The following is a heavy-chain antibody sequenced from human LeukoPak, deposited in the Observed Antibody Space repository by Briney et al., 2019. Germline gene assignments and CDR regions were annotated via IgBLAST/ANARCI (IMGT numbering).Heavy chain of an antibody. CDR2: IYYSGST. D-gene: IGHD1-26*01. V-gene: IGHV4-39*01. CDR1: GGAISSSSYY. Sequence: SEPLSLTCTASGGAISSSSYYWRWIRQPPGKGLEWIGSIYYSGSTHYNPSLKSRVTISVDTSKNQFSLKLSSVTAADTAVYYCARVFSVSYFFDYWGQGTLVTVSS. J-gene: IGHJ4*02. CDR3: ARVFSVSYFFDY.